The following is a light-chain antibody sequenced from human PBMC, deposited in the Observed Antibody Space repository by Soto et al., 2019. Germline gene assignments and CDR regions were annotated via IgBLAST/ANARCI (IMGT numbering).Light chain of an antibody. V-gene: IGLV2-23*02. CDR1: SSDVGSYNL. J-gene: IGLJ2*01. CDR3: ASYGGRDDMI. Sequence: QSALTQPASVSGSPGQSITISCIGTSSDVGSYNLVSWYQQHPGKAPKVLIYEVSERPSGVSNRFSGSKSGNTASLTISGLQAEDEAEYYCASYGGRDDMIFGGGTKLTVL. CDR2: EVS.